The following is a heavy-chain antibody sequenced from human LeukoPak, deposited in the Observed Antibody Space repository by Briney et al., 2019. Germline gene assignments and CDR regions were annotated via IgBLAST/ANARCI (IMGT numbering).Heavy chain of an antibody. CDR2: IYYSGST. V-gene: IGHV4-39*07. Sequence: SETLSLTCTVSGGSISSGSYYWGWLRQPPGTGLEWIGSIYYSGSTYYNPSLKSRVTISVGTSKNQFSLKLSSVTAADTAVYYCAAYSSSPYSNFDYWGQGTLVTVSS. CDR3: AAYSSSPYSNFDY. D-gene: IGHD6-6*01. J-gene: IGHJ4*02. CDR1: GGSISSGSYY.